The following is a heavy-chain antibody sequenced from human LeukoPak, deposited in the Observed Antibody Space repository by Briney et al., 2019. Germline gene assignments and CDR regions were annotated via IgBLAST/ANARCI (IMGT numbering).Heavy chain of an antibody. J-gene: IGHJ5*02. Sequence: EASVKVSCKASGYTFTSYDINWVRQATGQGLEWMGWMNPNSGNTGYAQKFQGRVTMTRNTSISTAYMELSSLRSGDTAVYYCARGYCSGGSCYSVYNWFDPWGQGTLVTVSS. D-gene: IGHD2-15*01. V-gene: IGHV1-8*01. CDR3: ARGYCSGGSCYSVYNWFDP. CDR1: GYTFTSYD. CDR2: MNPNSGNT.